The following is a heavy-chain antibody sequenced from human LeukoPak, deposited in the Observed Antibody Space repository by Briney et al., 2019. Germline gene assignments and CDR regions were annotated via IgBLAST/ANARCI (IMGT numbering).Heavy chain of an antibody. CDR3: AREIGAVAGTIDY. D-gene: IGHD6-19*01. V-gene: IGHV3-48*01. CDR1: GFTFSSYS. J-gene: IGHJ4*02. CDR2: ISSSSSTI. Sequence: GGSLRLSCAASGFTFSSYSMNWVRQAPGKGLEWVSYISSSSSTIYYADSVKGRFPISRDNDKNSLYLQMNSLRAEDTAVYYCAREIGAVAGTIDYWGQGTLVTVSS.